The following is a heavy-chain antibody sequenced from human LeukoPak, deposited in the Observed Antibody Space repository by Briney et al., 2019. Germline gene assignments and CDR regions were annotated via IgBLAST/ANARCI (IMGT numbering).Heavy chain of an antibody. Sequence: SGTLSLTCAVSGYSINNDYYWGWIRQPPGKGLEWIGSIYHSGNTDYNPSLKSRVTISVDTSKNQFSLKLSSVTAADTAVYYCARHLYDSSGYVDYWGQGTLVTVSS. D-gene: IGHD3-22*01. J-gene: IGHJ4*02. V-gene: IGHV4-38-2*01. CDR3: ARHLYDSSGYVDY. CDR2: IYHSGNT. CDR1: GYSINNDYY.